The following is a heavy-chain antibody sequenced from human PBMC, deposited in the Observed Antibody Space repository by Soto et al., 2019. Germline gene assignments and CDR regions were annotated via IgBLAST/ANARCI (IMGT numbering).Heavy chain of an antibody. CDR3: AGRCDSTTCLGHFDY. Sequence: QVQLVQSGGEVKKPGSSVKVSCKASGGTFNNYVVNWVRQAPGQGLEWMGGILPIFATANYAQKFQGRVTINEYKSTSTADMELTSLRSEDTAVYYCAGRCDSTTCLGHFDYWGQGTLVTVAS. CDR2: ILPIFATA. D-gene: IGHD2-2*01. CDR1: GGTFNNYV. V-gene: IGHV1-69*06. J-gene: IGHJ4*02.